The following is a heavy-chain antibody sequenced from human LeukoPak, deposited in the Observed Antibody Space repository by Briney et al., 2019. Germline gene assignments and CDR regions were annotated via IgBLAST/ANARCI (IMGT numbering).Heavy chain of an antibody. D-gene: IGHD6-19*01. CDR3: ARDYDSSGWYGGTTGY. CDR1: GYTFTSYG. CDR2: ISAYNGNT. V-gene: IGHV1-18*01. J-gene: IGHJ4*02. Sequence: ASVKVSCKASGYTFTSYGISWVRQAPGQRLEWMGWISAYNGNTNYAQKLQGRVTMTTDTSTSTAYMELRSLRSDDTAVYYCARDYDSSGWYGGTTGYWGQGTLVTVSS.